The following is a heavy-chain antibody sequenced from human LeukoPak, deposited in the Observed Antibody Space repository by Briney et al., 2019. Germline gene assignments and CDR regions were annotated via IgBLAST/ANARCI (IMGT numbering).Heavy chain of an antibody. CDR2: ISGSGGST. V-gene: IGHV3-23*01. Sequence: QSGGSLRLSCAASGFTFSSYAMSWVRQAPGKGLEWVSAISGSGGSTYYADSVKGRFTISRDNSKNTLYLQMNSLGAEDTAVYYCASAGYCSANHCHWGQGTLVTVSS. D-gene: IGHD2-15*01. CDR1: GFTFSSYA. CDR3: ASAGYCSANHCH. J-gene: IGHJ4*02.